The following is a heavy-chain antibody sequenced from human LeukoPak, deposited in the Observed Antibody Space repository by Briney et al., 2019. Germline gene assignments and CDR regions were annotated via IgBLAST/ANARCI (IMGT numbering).Heavy chain of an antibody. J-gene: IGHJ4*02. D-gene: IGHD3-22*01. CDR1: GYTFTSYG. CDR2: INAYNGNT. V-gene: IGHV1-18*01. CDR3: ARGRPMLYYDSSGYFDY. Sequence: ASVKVSCKASGYTFTSYGISWVRQAPGQGLEWMGWINAYNGNTNYAQKLQGRVTMTTDTSTSTAYMELRSLRSDDAAVYYCARGRPMLYYDSSGYFDYWGQGTLVTVTS.